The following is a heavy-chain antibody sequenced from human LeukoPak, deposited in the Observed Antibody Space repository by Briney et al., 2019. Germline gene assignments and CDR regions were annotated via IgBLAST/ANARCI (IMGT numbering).Heavy chain of an antibody. D-gene: IGHD5-18*01. J-gene: IGHJ4*02. V-gene: IGHV3-33*01. Sequence: GGSLRLSRAASGFTFSSYGMHWVRQAPGKGLEWVAVIWYDGSNKYYADSVKGRFTISRDNSKNTLYLQMNSLRAEDTAVYYCASGVDTAMVGFDYWGQGTLVTVSS. CDR2: IWYDGSNK. CDR3: ASGVDTAMVGFDY. CDR1: GFTFSSYG.